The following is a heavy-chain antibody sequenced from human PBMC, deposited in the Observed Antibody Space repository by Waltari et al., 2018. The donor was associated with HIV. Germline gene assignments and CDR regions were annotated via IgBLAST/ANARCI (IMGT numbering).Heavy chain of an antibody. Sequence: EVQLVESGGGLVQPGGSLRLSCGASGFTFSRYWMNWVRQAPGKGLGGVSRRESDGASTNYADSVKGRVTISRDNAKSTLSLQMNSLSVEDTAVYYCVRAGRSSDGFDVWGQGTMVTVSS. CDR3: VRAGRSSDGFDV. J-gene: IGHJ3*01. CDR2: RESDGAST. D-gene: IGHD6-6*01. V-gene: IGHV3-74*01. CDR1: GFTFSRYW.